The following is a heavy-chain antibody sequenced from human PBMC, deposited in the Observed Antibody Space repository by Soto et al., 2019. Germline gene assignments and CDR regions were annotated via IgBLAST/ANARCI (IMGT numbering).Heavy chain of an antibody. J-gene: IGHJ4*02. D-gene: IGHD5-18*01. CDR1: GFSLTTRGVG. Sequence: QITLKESGPTLVKPTQTLTLTCTFSGFSLTTRGVGVGWIRHPPGKALEWLALIYWDDDEGYSPSLKSRLTITKDTTKNKVVRTMTNMDPVDKDTYYCAHRPRGYSYHFDYWGQGTLVTVSS. CDR3: AHRPRGYSYHFDY. CDR2: IYWDDDE. V-gene: IGHV2-5*02.